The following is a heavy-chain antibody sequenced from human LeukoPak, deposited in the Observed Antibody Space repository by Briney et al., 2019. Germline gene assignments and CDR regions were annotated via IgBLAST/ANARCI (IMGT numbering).Heavy chain of an antibody. CDR1: GYTLTELS. CDR3: ATSLTMIRLEGLYFDY. D-gene: IGHD3-22*01. Sequence: ASVKVSCKVSGYTLTELSMHWVRQAPGKGLEWMGGFDPEDGETIYAQKFQGRVTMTEDTSTDTAYMELSSLRSEDTAVYYCATSLTMIRLEGLYFDYWGQGTLVTVSS. CDR2: FDPEDGET. V-gene: IGHV1-24*01. J-gene: IGHJ4*02.